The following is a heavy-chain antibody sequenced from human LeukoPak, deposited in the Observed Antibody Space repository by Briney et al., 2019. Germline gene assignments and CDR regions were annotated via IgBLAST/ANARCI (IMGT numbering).Heavy chain of an antibody. J-gene: IGHJ6*03. CDR1: GGSISSSSYY. V-gene: IGHV4-61*01. Sequence: SETLSLTCTVSGGSISSSSYYWSWIRQPPGKGLEWIGYIYYSGSTNYNPSLKSRVTISVDTSKNQFSLKLSSVTAADTAVYYCARTAAPGYCSGGSCYYYYYMDVWGKGTTVTTSS. CDR3: ARTAAPGYCSGGSCYYYYYMDV. D-gene: IGHD2-15*01. CDR2: IYYSGST.